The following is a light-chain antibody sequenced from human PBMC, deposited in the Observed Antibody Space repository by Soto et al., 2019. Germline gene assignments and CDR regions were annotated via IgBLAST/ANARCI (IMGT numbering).Light chain of an antibody. CDR1: QSISSW. CDR3: QQVNSYPYT. Sequence: DIQMTQSPSTLSASVGDRVTISCRASQSISSWLAWYQQKPGKAPKLLIFDASTLESGVPPRFSGSGSGTEFTLTISRLEPEDLATYYCQQVNSYPYTFGQGTKVDIK. J-gene: IGKJ2*01. V-gene: IGKV1-5*01. CDR2: DAS.